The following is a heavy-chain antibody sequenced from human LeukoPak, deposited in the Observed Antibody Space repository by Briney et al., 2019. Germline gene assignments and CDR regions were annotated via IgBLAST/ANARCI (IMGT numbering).Heavy chain of an antibody. CDR3: ARDEYSSSWYYFDY. CDR1: GFTFSDYY. J-gene: IGHJ4*02. D-gene: IGHD6-13*01. Sequence: GGSLRLSCAASGFTFSDYYMSWIRQAPGKGLEWVSYISSSGSTIYYADSVKGRFTISRDNAKNSLYLQMNSLRAEDTAVYYCARDEYSSSWYYFDYWGQGTLVTVSS. CDR2: ISSSGSTI. V-gene: IGHV3-11*01.